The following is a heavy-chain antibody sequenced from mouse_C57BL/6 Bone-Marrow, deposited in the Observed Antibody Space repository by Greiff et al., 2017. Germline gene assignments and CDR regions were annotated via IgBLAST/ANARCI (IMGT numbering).Heavy chain of an antibody. V-gene: IGHV5-6*01. Sequence: EVHLVESGGDLVKPGGSLKLSCAASGFTFSSYGMSWVRQTPDKRLEWVATISSGGSYTYYPDNVKGRFTISRDNAKNTLYLQMSSLKSEDTAMYYCARLGYYGSSYFDYWGQGTTLTVSS. CDR1: GFTFSSYG. CDR3: ARLGYYGSSYFDY. D-gene: IGHD1-1*01. CDR2: ISSGGSYT. J-gene: IGHJ2*01.